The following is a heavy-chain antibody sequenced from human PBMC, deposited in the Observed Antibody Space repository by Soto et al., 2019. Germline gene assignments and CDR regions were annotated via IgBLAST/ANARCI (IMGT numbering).Heavy chain of an antibody. CDR3: AKSVVPAAIGDYYYYGMDV. J-gene: IGHJ6*02. D-gene: IGHD2-2*02. CDR1: GFAFSTYS. Sequence: QLVESGGGLVQPGGSLRLSCAASGFAFSTYSMNWVRQAPGKGLEWVSAISGSGGSTYYADSVKGRFTISRDNSKNTLYLQMNSLRAEDTAVYYCAKSVVPAAIGDYYYYGMDVWGQGTTVTVSS. CDR2: ISGSGGST. V-gene: IGHV3-23*04.